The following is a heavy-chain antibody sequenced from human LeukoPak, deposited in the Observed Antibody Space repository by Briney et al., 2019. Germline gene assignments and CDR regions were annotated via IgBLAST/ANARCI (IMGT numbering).Heavy chain of an antibody. J-gene: IGHJ4*02. D-gene: IGHD5-12*01. CDR1: GGSISGVY. CDR3: ARHEGRVATSAPYY. V-gene: IGHV4-59*08. CDR2: IYYSGST. Sequence: SETLSLTSTVSGGSISGVYWSWIGPPPGKGREWIGYIYYSGSTNYNPSLKSRVTISVDTSKNQFSLKLSSVTAADTAVYYCARHEGRVATSAPYYGGQGTLVTVS.